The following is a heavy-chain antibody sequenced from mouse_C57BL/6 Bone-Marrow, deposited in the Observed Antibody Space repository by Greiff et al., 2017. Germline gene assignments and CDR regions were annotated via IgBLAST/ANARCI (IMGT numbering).Heavy chain of an antibody. CDR2: IDPENGDT. J-gene: IGHJ1*03. V-gene: IGHV14-4*01. Sequence: VQLQQSGAELVRPGASVKLSCTASGFNIKDDYMHWVKQRPEQGLEWIGWIDPENGDTEYASKFQGKATITADTSSNTAYLQLSSLTSEDTAVYYCTTWLLPWYFDVWGTGTTVTVSS. CDR1: GFNIKDDY. D-gene: IGHD2-3*01. CDR3: TTWLLPWYFDV.